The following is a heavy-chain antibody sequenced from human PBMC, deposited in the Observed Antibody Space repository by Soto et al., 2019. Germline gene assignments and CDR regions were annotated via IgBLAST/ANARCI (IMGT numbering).Heavy chain of an antibody. Sequence: GGSLRLSCAASGFTFEAYSLHWVRQLPGKGLEWVAGISGDSGSSGYADSVRGRFTVSRDNAKNSLFLQMSSLSPEDTAFYYCTKRRSARPGFDAFDLWGQGTMVTVSS. CDR3: TKRRSARPGFDAFDL. V-gene: IGHV3-9*01. CDR2: ISGDSGSS. J-gene: IGHJ3*01. CDR1: GFTFEAYS.